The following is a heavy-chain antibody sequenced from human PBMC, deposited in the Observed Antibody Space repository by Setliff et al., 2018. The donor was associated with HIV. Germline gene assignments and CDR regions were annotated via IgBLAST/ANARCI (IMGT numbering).Heavy chain of an antibody. CDR3: ARHSPNVGVRGDAFDI. D-gene: IGHD2-8*01. Sequence: SETLSLTCTVSGGSISSSSSYWGWIRQPPGRGLEWIGSVSYSGSTYYNPSLKSRVTISVDTSKNQFSLRLSSVTAADTAVYYCARHSPNVGVRGDAFDIWGQGTVVTVSS. CDR1: GGSISSSSSY. CDR2: VSYSGST. J-gene: IGHJ3*02. V-gene: IGHV4-39*01.